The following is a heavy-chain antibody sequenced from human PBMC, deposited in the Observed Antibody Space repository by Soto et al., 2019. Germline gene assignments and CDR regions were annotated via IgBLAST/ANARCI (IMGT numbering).Heavy chain of an antibody. D-gene: IGHD1-1*01. J-gene: IGHJ4*02. CDR2: INHSGIT. V-gene: IGHV4-34*01. Sequence: SETLSLTCTVSGGSFSGYFWTWIRQPPGKGLEWLAEINHSGITNYNPSVESRVSMSVDTSKNQFSLRLYSVAAADTAVYYCVRGPYNYNSRYFDYWGQGTLVTVSS. CDR3: VRGPYNYNSRYFDY. CDR1: GGSFSGYF.